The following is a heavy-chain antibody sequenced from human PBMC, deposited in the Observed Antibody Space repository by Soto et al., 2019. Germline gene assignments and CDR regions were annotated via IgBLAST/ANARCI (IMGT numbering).Heavy chain of an antibody. CDR3: ARGVTTVTTRLAWNDGSYYYYMDV. Sequence: ASVKVSCKASGYTFTSYGISWVRQAPGQGLEWMGWISAYNGNTNYAQKLQGRVTMTTDTSTSKAYMELRGLRSDDTAVYYCARGVTTVTTRLAWNDGSYYYYMDVWGKGTTVTVSS. D-gene: IGHD4-17*01. V-gene: IGHV1-18*01. J-gene: IGHJ6*03. CDR1: GYTFTSYG. CDR2: ISAYNGNT.